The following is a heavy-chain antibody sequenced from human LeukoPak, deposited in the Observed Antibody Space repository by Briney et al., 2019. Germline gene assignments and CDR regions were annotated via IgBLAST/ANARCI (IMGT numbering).Heavy chain of an antibody. CDR2: INPNSGGT. CDR3: ARDRGGSGPGTQGAFDI. CDR1: GYTFTSFG. V-gene: IGHV1-2*02. D-gene: IGHD1-1*01. J-gene: IGHJ3*02. Sequence: ASVKVSCKASGYTFTSFGVSWARQAPGQGLEWMGWINPNSGGTNYAQKFQGRVTMARDTSISTAYMELSRLRSDDTAVYYCARDRGGSGPGTQGAFDIWGQGTMVTVSS.